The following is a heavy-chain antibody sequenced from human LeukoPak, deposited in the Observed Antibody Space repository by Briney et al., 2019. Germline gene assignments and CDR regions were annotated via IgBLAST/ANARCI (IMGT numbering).Heavy chain of an antibody. J-gene: IGHJ4*02. CDR1: GGTFISYA. CDR3: TAGGGDDPGDY. Sequence: SVKVSCKASGGTFISYAISWVRQAPGQGLEWMGGIIPIFGTANYAQKFQGRVTITADESTSTAYMELSSLRSEDTAVYYCTAGGGDDPGDYWGQGTLVTVAS. D-gene: IGHD2-21*02. V-gene: IGHV1-69*13. CDR2: IIPIFGTA.